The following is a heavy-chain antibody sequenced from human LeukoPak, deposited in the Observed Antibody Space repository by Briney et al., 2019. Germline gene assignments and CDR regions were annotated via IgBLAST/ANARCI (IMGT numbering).Heavy chain of an antibody. V-gene: IGHV4-34*01. Sequence: PGGSLRLSCAASGFTFSSYWMNWARQPPGKGLEWIGEINHSGSTNYNPSLKSRVTISVDTSKNQFSLKLSSVTAADTAVYYCAREGGGYSYGYGLGYWGQGTLVTVSS. D-gene: IGHD5-18*01. CDR3: AREGGGYSYGYGLGY. J-gene: IGHJ4*02. CDR2: INHSGST. CDR1: GFTFSSYW.